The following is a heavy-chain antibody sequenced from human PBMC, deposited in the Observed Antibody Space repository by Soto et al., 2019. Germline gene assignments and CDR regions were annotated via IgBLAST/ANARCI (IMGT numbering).Heavy chain of an antibody. CDR1: GGSISSYY. CDR3: ERHGPNSYGDYFDS. D-gene: IGHD4-17*01. CDR2: MYYSGST. Sequence: SETLSLTCTVSGGSISSYYWSWIRQPPGKGLEWIGYMYYSGSTNYNPSLKSRVTTSVDTSKNQFSLKLSSVTAADTAVYYCERHGPNSYGDYFDSWGQGTLVTVSS. J-gene: IGHJ4*02. V-gene: IGHV4-59*08.